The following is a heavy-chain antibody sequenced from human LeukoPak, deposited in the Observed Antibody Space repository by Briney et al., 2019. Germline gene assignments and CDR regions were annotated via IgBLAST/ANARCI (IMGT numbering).Heavy chain of an antibody. V-gene: IGHV4-59*08. CDR2: IYDSGST. D-gene: IGHD2-15*01. J-gene: IGHJ3*02. CDR1: GGSLSSYH. Sequence: PSETLSLTCSVSGGSLSSYHWSWIRQPPGKGLEWIGHIYDSGSTNYNPSLESRVTISVDTSKIQFSLRLISVTAADTAVYYCARHARGVVYDAIDIWGQGTMVTVSS. CDR3: ARHARGVVYDAIDI.